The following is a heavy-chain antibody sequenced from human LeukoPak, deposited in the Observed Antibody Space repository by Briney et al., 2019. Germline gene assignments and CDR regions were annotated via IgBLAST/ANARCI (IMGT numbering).Heavy chain of an antibody. CDR3: ARGLKNPGYN. V-gene: IGHV4-34*01. CDR1: SGSFSGYY. CDR2: INHSGST. Sequence: AETLSLTCAVYSGSFSGYYWSWIRQPPGKGLEWIGEINHSGSTNYNPSLKSRVTISVDTSKNQFSLKLSSVTAADTAVYYCARGLKNPGYNWGQGTLVTVS. J-gene: IGHJ4*02. D-gene: IGHD6-13*01.